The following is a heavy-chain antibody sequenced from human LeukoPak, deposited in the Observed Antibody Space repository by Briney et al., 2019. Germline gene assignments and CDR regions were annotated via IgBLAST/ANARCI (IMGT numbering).Heavy chain of an antibody. CDR3: AKVRGYDILTRDRPYFDY. V-gene: IGHV3-23*01. CDR2: ISGGGGST. Sequence: QSGGSLRLSCAASGFTLSTYAMRWVRQAPGKGGEGVSAISGGGGSTYYADSVKGRFTISRDNSKNTLYLQMNSLRAEDTAVYYCAKVRGYDILTRDRPYFDYWGQGTLVTVSS. D-gene: IGHD3-9*01. CDR1: GFTLSTYA. J-gene: IGHJ4*02.